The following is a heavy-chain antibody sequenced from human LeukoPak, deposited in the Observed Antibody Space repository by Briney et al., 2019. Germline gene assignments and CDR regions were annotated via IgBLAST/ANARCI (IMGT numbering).Heavy chain of an antibody. V-gene: IGHV3-7*01. CDR2: INQDRSKK. CDR1: GFTFSSYW. J-gene: IGHJ4*02. CDR3: AREGVGATNYDY. D-gene: IGHD1-26*01. Sequence: GGSLRLSCAASGFTFSSYWMTWVRQAPGKGLEWVANINQDRSKKHSVDSVKGRFTISRDNAKNSLYLQMNSLRAEDTAVYYCAREGVGATNYDYWGQGTLVTVSS.